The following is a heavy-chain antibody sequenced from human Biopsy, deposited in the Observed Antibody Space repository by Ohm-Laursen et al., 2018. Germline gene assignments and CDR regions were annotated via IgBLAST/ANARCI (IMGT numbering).Heavy chain of an antibody. CDR1: GGTFSNYG. CDR2: NIPILGTG. J-gene: IGHJ1*01. CDR3: ATKLTGYFHH. V-gene: IGHV1-69*06. Sequence: SVKVSCKAPGGTFSNYGVNWVRQAPGQGLEWLGENIPILGTGNYAQKFQGRVTVAADTSTSTATMELRSLRSDDTAVYYCATKLTGYFHHWGQGTLVIVSS. D-gene: IGHD3-9*01.